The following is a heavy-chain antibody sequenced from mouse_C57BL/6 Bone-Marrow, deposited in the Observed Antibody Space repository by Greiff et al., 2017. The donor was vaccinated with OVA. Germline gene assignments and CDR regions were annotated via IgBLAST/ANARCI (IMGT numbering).Heavy chain of an antibody. Sequence: EVKLMESGTVLARPGASVKMSCKTSGYTFTSYWMHWVKQRPGQGLEWIGAIYPGNSDTSYNQKFKGKAKLTAVTSASTAYMELSSLTNEDSAVYYCTPNGFQYYGSSSFAYWGQGTLVTVSA. CDR1: GYTFTSYW. CDR2: IYPGNSDT. J-gene: IGHJ3*01. D-gene: IGHD1-1*01. V-gene: IGHV1-5*01. CDR3: TPNGFQYYGSSSFAY.